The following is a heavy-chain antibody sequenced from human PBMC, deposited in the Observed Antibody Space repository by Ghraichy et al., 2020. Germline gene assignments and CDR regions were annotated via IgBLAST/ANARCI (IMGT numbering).Heavy chain of an antibody. CDR2: IIPIFGTA. J-gene: IGHJ6*04. Sequence: SVKVSCKASGGTFSSYAIRWVRQAPGQGLEWMGGIIPIFGTANYAQKFQGRVTITADASTSTAYMELSSLRSEDTAVYYCARESSVFEWARPGGGMEVWGKGTTVTVSS. D-gene: IGHD3-9*01. CDR3: ARESSVFEWARPGGGMEV. CDR1: GGTFSSYA. V-gene: IGHV1-69*13.